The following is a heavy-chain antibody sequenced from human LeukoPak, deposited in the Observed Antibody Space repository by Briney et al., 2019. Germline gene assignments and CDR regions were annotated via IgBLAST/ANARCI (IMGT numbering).Heavy chain of an antibody. Sequence: PGGSLRLSCAASGFTFSSYSMNWVRQAPGKGLEWVSSISSSSSYIYYADSVKGRFTISRDNAKNSLYLQMNTLRAEDTAVYYCAKGVKHIVVLTAQHYFDYWGQGTLVTVSS. CDR1: GFTFSSYS. J-gene: IGHJ4*02. V-gene: IGHV3-21*01. CDR2: ISSSSSYI. CDR3: AKGVKHIVVLTAQHYFDY. D-gene: IGHD2-21*02.